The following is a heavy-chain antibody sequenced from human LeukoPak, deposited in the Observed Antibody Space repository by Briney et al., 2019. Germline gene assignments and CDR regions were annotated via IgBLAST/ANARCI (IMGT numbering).Heavy chain of an antibody. CDR2: IIPLFGTP. J-gene: IGHJ4*02. CDR3: AREWSYESSGYFYYY. Sequence: SVNVSCKASGYTFTSYGISWVRQAPGQGLEWMGGIIPLFGTPNYAQKFQGRVTITADESTSTAYLELSSLRFEDTAVYYCAREWSYESSGYFYYYWGQGTLVTVSS. V-gene: IGHV1-69*13. CDR1: GYTFTSYG. D-gene: IGHD3-22*01.